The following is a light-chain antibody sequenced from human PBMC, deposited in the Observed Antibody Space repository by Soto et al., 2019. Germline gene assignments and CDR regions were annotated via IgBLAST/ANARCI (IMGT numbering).Light chain of an antibody. CDR3: CSYAGSTFV. V-gene: IGLV2-11*01. CDR2: DVS. J-gene: IGLJ2*01. CDR1: SSDVGGYNY. Sequence: QSALTQPRSVSGSPGQSVTISCTGTSSDVGGYNYVSWCQQHPGKAPKLMIYDVSKRPSGVPDRFSGSKSGNTASLTISGLQAEDEGDYYCCSYAGSTFVFGGGTKLTVL.